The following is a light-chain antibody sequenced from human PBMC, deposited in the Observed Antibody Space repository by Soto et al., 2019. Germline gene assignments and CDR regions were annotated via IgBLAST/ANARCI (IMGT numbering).Light chain of an antibody. CDR3: SSYTSSSPYV. Sequence: QSALTQPASVSGSPGQSITISCTGTSSDVGGYNYVSWYQQHPGKAPNLMIYEVSNRPSGVSHRFSGSKSGNTASLTISGLQAEDEADYYCSSYTSSSPYVFGTGTKVTVL. V-gene: IGLV2-14*01. J-gene: IGLJ1*01. CDR1: SSDVGGYNY. CDR2: EVS.